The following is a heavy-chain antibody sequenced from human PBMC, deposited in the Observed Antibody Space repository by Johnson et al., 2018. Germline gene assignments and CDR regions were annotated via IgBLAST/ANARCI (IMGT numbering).Heavy chain of an antibody. V-gene: IGHV4-59*12. D-gene: IGHD6-19*01. Sequence: QVQLQESGPGLVKPSETLSLTCTVSGGSISSYYWSWIRQPPGKGLEWIGYIYYSGSTNYNPSLKSRVTISVDTSKNQFPRKLSSVTAGDTAVYYLATLLGSGWYDAFDIWGQGTMVTVSS. CDR2: IYYSGST. CDR1: GGSISSYY. J-gene: IGHJ3*02. CDR3: ATLLGSGWYDAFDI.